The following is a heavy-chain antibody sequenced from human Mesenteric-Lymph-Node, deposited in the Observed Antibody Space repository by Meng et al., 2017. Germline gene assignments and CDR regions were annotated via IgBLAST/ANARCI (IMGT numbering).Heavy chain of an antibody. V-gene: IGHV4-59*01. CDR3: ARITVTTRDAFDI. CDR1: GGSISSYY. J-gene: IGHJ3*02. CDR2: IYYSGST. Sequence: GSLRLSCTVSGGSISSYYWSWIRQPPGKGLEWIGYIYYSGSTNYNPSLKSRVTISVDTSKNQFSLKLSSVTAADTAVYYCARITVTTRDAFDIWGQGTMVTVSS. D-gene: IGHD4-17*01.